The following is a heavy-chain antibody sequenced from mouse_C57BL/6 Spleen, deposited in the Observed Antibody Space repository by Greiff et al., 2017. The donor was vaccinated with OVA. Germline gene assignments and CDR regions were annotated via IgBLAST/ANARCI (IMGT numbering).Heavy chain of an antibody. CDR1: GFTFSSYA. Sequence: EVHLVESGGGLVKPGGSLKLSCAASGFTFSSYAMSWVRQTPEKRLEWVATISDGGSYTYYPDNVKGRFTISRDNAKNNLYLQMSHLKSEDTAMYYCARERGTGTPFDAMDYWGQGTSVTVSS. CDR2: ISDGGSYT. D-gene: IGHD4-1*01. J-gene: IGHJ4*01. V-gene: IGHV5-4*01. CDR3: ARERGTGTPFDAMDY.